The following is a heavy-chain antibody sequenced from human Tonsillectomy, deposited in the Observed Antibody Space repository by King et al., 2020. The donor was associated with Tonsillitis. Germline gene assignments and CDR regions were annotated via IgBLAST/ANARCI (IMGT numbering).Heavy chain of an antibody. D-gene: IGHD5-24*01. CDR3: ARESRDGYNFDY. CDR2: IYPDDSDT. Sequence: QLVQSGAEVKKPGESLKISCKGFEYSFSNYWIGWVRQMPGRCLEWMGTIYPDDSDTRYSPSFQDQVIISADKSINTAYLQWSSLEASDSAMYYCARESRDGYNFDYWGQGTLVTVS. J-gene: IGHJ4*02. CDR1: EYSFSNYW. V-gene: IGHV5-51*03.